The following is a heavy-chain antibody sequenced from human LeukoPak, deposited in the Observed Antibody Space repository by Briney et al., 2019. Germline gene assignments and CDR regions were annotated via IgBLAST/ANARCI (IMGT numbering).Heavy chain of an antibody. V-gene: IGHV1-2*02. J-gene: IGHJ4*02. CDR2: INPNSGGT. CDR1: GYTFTGYY. CDR3: ARDHLYSSGEFYLDY. Sequence: ASVKVPCKASGYTFTGYYMHWVRQAPGQGLEWMGWINPNSGGTNYAQKFQGRVTVTRDTSTSTVYMELSSLRSEDTAVYYCARDHLYSSGEFYLDYWGQGTLVTVSS. D-gene: IGHD6-19*01.